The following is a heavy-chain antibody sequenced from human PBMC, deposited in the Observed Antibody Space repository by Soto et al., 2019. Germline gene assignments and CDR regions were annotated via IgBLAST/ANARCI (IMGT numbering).Heavy chain of an antibody. CDR1: GGSSSSGGYC. J-gene: IGHJ4*02. D-gene: IGHD3-9*01. CDR3: ARGTYYDILTGYSYFDY. V-gene: IGHV4-31*03. Sequence: SETLSLTCTVSGGSSSSGGYCWSWIRQHPGKGLEWIGYIYYSGSTYYNPSLKSRVTISVDTSKNQFSLKLSSVTAADTAVYYCARGTYYDILTGYSYFDYWGQGTLVTVSS. CDR2: IYYSGST.